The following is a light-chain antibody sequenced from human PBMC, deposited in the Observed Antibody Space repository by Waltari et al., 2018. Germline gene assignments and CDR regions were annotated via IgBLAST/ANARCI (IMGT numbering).Light chain of an antibody. CDR2: KDS. Sequence: SYELTQPSSVSVSPGQNARITCSGDMLAKTYARWFQQKPGQAPVLIIPKDSEGPSGISERFLGASSGTTVTLAISGAQPEDEADYYCYSAADNNVFFGGGTKLTVL. CDR1: MLAKTY. J-gene: IGLJ2*01. CDR3: YSAADNNVF. V-gene: IGLV3-27*01.